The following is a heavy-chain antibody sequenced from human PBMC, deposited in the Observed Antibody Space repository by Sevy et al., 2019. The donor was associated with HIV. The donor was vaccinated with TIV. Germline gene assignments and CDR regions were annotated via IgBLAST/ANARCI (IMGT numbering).Heavy chain of an antibody. CDR3: ARARDFYDRLASTFDF. CDR1: GFPFSNYG. Sequence: GGSLRLSCAASGFPFSNYGIHWVRRAPGKGLEWVAFIWYDGSNKHYADSVKGRFTISRDNSKNTLSLQMNSLRVDDTAVYYCARARDFYDRLASTFDFWGQGTMVTVSS. J-gene: IGHJ3*01. V-gene: IGHV3-30*02. CDR2: IWYDGSNK. D-gene: IGHD3-22*01.